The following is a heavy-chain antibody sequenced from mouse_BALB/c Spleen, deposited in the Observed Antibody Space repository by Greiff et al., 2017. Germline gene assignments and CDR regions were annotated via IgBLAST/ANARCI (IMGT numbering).Heavy chain of an antibody. J-gene: IGHJ4*01. V-gene: IGHV1-7*01. D-gene: IGHD2-1*01. Sequence: QVHVKQSGAELAKPGASVKMSCKASGYTFTSYWMHWVKQRPGQGLEWIGYINPSTGYTEYNQKFKDKATLTADKSSSTAYMQLSSLTSEDSAVYYCARNLKNYGNYLPYYYAMDYWGQGTSVTVSS. CDR3: ARNLKNYGNYLPYYYAMDY. CDR2: INPSTGYT. CDR1: GYTFTSYW.